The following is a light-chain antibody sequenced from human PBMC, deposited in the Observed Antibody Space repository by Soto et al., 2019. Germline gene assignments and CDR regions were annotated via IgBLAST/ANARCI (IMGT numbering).Light chain of an antibody. CDR3: QQYGSSPFT. CDR1: QSVSSNY. Sequence: EIVLTQSPGTLSLSPGERATLSCRASQSVSSNYLAWYQQQPGQAPRLLIYDASRRATGVPDRFSGSGSGTDFTLTIRKLEPEDFAVYYCQQYGSSPFTFGQGTNLEIK. V-gene: IGKV3-20*01. CDR2: DAS. J-gene: IGKJ2*01.